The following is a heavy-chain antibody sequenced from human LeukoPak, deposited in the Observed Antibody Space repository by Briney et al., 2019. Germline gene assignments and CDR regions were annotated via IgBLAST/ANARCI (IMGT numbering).Heavy chain of an antibody. V-gene: IGHV4-59*01. CDR2: GYYSGST. Sequence: SETLSLTCTVSGGSIKSNYWSWIRQPPGKGLEWIGYGYYSGSTNYNPSLKSRVTISLDTSKSQFSLKLSSVTAADTAVYYCVGYGEFFDYWGQGTLVTVSS. D-gene: IGHD4-17*01. CDR3: VGYGEFFDY. CDR1: GGSIKSNY. J-gene: IGHJ4*02.